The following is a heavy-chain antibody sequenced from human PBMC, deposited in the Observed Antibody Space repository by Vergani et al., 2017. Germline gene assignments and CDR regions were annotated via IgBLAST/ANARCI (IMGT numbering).Heavy chain of an antibody. J-gene: IGHJ5*02. D-gene: IGHD3-10*01. CDR1: GGSISSYY. CDR2: IYYSGST. V-gene: IGHV4-59*01. Sequence: QVQLQESGPGLVKPSGTLSLTCTVSGGSISSYYWSWIRQPPGKGLEWIGYIYYSGSTNYNPSLKSRVTISVDTSKNQFSLKLSSVTAADTAVYYCARDHYYGSGSYYSGNWFDPWGQGTLVTVSS. CDR3: ARDHYYGSGSYYSGNWFDP.